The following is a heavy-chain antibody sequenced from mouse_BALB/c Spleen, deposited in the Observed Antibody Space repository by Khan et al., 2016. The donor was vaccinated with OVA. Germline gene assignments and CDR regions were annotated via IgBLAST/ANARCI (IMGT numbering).Heavy chain of an antibody. CDR2: INPSNGYT. J-gene: IGHJ3*01. D-gene: IGHD2-14*01. Sequence: VQLQESGAELARPGASVKMSCKASGYTFPSYTIHWIKLRPGQGLEWIGFINPSNGYTNYNQKFKDKATLTADKSSTTVYMQLSSLTSDDSAVYNCVRDGAYHRNDGWFAYWGQGTLVTVSA. CDR3: VRDGAYHRNDGWFAY. CDR1: GYTFPSYT. V-gene: IGHV1-4*01.